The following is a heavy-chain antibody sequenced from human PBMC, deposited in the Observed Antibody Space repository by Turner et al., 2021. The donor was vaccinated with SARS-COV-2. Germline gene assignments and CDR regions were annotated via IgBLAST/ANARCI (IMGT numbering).Heavy chain of an antibody. Sequence: HVQLVQAGAEDKKPGASVKGSGRVSGYNLTELAMHWVRQAPVRGLGWMGGFDHEYGKTIYAKKYERRVTMTDDSSANTAYMERSSPSAEDTADYYWASSYPGIAAAAISWFDPWGQGTLVTVSS. J-gene: IGHJ5*02. D-gene: IGHD6-13*01. CDR1: GYNLTELA. CDR3: ASSYPGIAAAAISWFDP. CDR2: FDHEYGKT. V-gene: IGHV1-24*01.